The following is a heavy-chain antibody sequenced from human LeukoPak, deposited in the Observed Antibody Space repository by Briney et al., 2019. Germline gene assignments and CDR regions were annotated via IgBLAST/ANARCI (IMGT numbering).Heavy chain of an antibody. V-gene: IGHV4-59*01. CDR3: ARDRGYCSGGSCYQWFDP. D-gene: IGHD2-15*01. CDR1: GFTFTYAW. J-gene: IGHJ5*02. CDR2: IYYSGST. Sequence: GSLRLSCAASGFTFTYAWMSWVRQAPGKGLEWIGYIYYSGSTNYNPSLKSRVTISVDTSKNQFSLKLSSVTAADTAVYYCARDRGYCSGGSCYQWFDPWGQGTLVTVSS.